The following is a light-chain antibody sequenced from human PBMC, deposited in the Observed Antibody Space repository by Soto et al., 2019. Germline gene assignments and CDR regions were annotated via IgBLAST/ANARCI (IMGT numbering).Light chain of an antibody. CDR1: QSVRSSD. CDR3: QQYGSSPFP. Sequence: EIGLTQSPGTLSLSPGERATLSCRASQSVRSSDLSWYQQKPGQAPRLLIYGASSRATGIPDRFSGSGSGTDFTLTISRLEPEDLAVYYCQQYGSSPFPFGQGTRLEIK. CDR2: GAS. V-gene: IGKV3-20*01. J-gene: IGKJ5*01.